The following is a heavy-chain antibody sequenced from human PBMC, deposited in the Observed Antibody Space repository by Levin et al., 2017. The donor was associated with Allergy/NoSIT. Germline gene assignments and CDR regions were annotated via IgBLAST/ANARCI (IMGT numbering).Heavy chain of an antibody. J-gene: IGHJ4*02. V-gene: IGHV1-2*02. CDR1: GYTFTSYY. CDR3: ASIQWVVHASGGVFDY. CDR2: INPNSGAT. D-gene: IGHD3-16*01. Sequence: ASVKVSCKASGYTFTSYYMHWVRQAPGQGLEWMGCINPNSGATNYAQRFQGRVTMSRDTSITTGYMELRRLTSDDTAVYFCASIQWVVHASGGVFDYWGQGTLVTVSS.